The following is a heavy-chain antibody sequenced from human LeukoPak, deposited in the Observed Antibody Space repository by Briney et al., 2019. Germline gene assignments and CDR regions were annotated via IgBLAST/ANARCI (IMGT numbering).Heavy chain of an antibody. D-gene: IGHD6-25*01. CDR3: ATTTSSGWVPFDY. V-gene: IGHV3-48*01. CDR2: ISSGGATI. J-gene: IGHJ4*02. CDR1: GFNFYSFT. Sequence: GGSLRLSCVASGFNFYSFTMNWVRQAPGKGLEWVSYISSGGATIYYRDSVKGRFTISRDDAKNSPYLQMNSLSAEDTAVYYCATTTSSGWVPFDYWGQGTLVAVSS.